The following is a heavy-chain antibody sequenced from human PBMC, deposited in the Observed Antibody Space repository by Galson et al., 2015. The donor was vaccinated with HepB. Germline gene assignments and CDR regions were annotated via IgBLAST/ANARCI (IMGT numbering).Heavy chain of an antibody. CDR3: ARDPLGANVPGPHFDY. D-gene: IGHD4/OR15-4a*01. J-gene: IGHJ4*02. Sequence: SLRLSCAASGFTFSSYAMHWVRQAPGKGLEWVAVVSYDENNKYYADSVKGRFTISRDNSKNTLYLQMNSLRAEDTAVYYCARDPLGANVPGPHFDYWGQGTLVTVSS. V-gene: IGHV3-30-3*01. CDR1: GFTFSSYA. CDR2: VSYDENNK.